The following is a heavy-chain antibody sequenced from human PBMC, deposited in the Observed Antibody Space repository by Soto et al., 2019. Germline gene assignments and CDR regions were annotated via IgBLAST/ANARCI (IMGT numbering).Heavy chain of an antibody. CDR1: GGSFSGYY. J-gene: IGHJ6*02. D-gene: IGHD3-3*01. CDR2: INHSGST. Sequence: SETLSLTCAVYGGSFSGYYWSWIRQPPGKGLEWIGEINHSGSTNYNPSLKSRVTISVDTSKNQFSLKLSSVTAADTAVYYCARSGRVHDFWSGSYYGMDVWGQGTTVTVSS. V-gene: IGHV4-34*01. CDR3: ARSGRVHDFWSGSYYGMDV.